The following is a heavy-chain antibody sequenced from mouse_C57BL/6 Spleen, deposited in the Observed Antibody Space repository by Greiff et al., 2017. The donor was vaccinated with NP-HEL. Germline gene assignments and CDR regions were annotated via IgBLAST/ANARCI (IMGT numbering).Heavy chain of an antibody. Sequence: EVQLQQSGPGLAKPSQTLSLTCSVTGYSITSDYWNWIRKFPGNKLEYMGYISYSGSTYYNPSLKSRISITRDTSKNQYYLQLNSVTTEDTATYYCARWPMTTVVATDWYFDVWGTGTTVTVSS. CDR3: ARWPMTTVVATDWYFDV. CDR1: GYSITSDY. V-gene: IGHV3-8*01. J-gene: IGHJ1*03. D-gene: IGHD1-1*01. CDR2: ISYSGST.